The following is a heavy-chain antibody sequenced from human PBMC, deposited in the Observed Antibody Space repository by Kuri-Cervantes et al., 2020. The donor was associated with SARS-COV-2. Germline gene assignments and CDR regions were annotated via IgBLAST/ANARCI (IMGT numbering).Heavy chain of an antibody. CDR1: GASSNTYY. V-gene: IGHV4-4*08. CDR2: FFTSGRT. J-gene: IGHJ5*02. CDR3: ASYKYYNKGNRFDP. D-gene: IGHD5-24*01. Sequence: SETLSLTCTVSGASSNTYYWGWIRQPPGKGLEWIGNFFTSGRTNYNPSLKSRVTISVDTSTNEFSLNLSSVTAADTAVYYWASYKYYNKGNRFDPWGQRTMVTVSS.